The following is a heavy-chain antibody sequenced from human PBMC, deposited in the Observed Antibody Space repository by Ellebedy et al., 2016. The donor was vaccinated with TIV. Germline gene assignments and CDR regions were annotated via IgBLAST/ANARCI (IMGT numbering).Heavy chain of an antibody. Sequence: AASVKVSCKASGYTFTSYYMHWVRQAPGLGLEWMGIINPSGGSTTYAQNLQGRVTMTRDTSTTTVYMELSSLRSEDTAVYYCARMSMVRGNWFDPWGQGTLVTVSS. CDR3: ARMSMVRGNWFDP. CDR2: INPSGGST. CDR1: GYTFTSYY. J-gene: IGHJ5*02. V-gene: IGHV1-46*04. D-gene: IGHD3-10*01.